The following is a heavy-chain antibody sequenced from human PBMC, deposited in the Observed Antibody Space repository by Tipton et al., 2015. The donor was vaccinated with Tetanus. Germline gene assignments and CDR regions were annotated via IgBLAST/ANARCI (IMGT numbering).Heavy chain of an antibody. CDR3: ARGNSGWYFAGMDV. D-gene: IGHD6-19*01. Sequence: SLRLSCAASGFPFSRYSMNWVRQTPGKGLEWVSAISGSGGSTYYADSVKGRFTISRDNSKNTLYLQMNSLRAEDTAVYYCARGNSGWYFAGMDVWGQGTTVTVSS. V-gene: IGHV3-23*01. CDR2: ISGSGGST. J-gene: IGHJ6*02. CDR1: GFPFSRYS.